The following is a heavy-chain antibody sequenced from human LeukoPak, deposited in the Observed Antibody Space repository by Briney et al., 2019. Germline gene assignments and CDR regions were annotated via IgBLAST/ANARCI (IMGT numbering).Heavy chain of an antibody. V-gene: IGHV3-66*01. CDR2: IYSGGST. CDR1: GFTVSSNY. D-gene: IGHD3-16*02. Sequence: VGSLRLSCAASGFTVSSNYMSWVRQAPGKGPEWVSVIYSGGSTYYADSVKGRFTISRDNSKNTLCLQMNSLRAEDTAVYYCARAPGREPYYDYVWGSYRYAYYFDYWGQGTLVTVSS. J-gene: IGHJ4*02. CDR3: ARAPGREPYYDYVWGSYRYAYYFDY.